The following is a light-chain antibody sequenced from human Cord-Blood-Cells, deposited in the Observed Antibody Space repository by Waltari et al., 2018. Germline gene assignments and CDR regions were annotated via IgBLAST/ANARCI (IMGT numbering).Light chain of an antibody. CDR2: DDS. CDR1: KLGSKS. V-gene: IGLV3-21*03. Sequence: SYVLTQPPSVSVAPGKTARITCWGNKLGSKSFNWYQQKPGQAPVLVVYDDSDRPSGIPERFSGSNSGNTATLTISRVEAGDEADYYCQVWDSSSDHWVFGGGTKLTVL. CDR3: QVWDSSSDHWV. J-gene: IGLJ3*02.